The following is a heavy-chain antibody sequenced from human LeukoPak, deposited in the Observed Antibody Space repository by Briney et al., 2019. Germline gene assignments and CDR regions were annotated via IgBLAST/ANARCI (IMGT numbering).Heavy chain of an antibody. CDR3: ARDGFTIFGVVIIRDYYYYMDV. CDR2: FSAYNVNT. Sequence: GASVKVSCKASGYTFTSYGISWVRQAPGQGLKGMGWFSAYNVNTNYAQKLQGRVTMTTDTSTSTAYMELRSLRSDDTAVYYCARDGFTIFGVVIIRDYYYYMDVWGKGTTVTVSS. J-gene: IGHJ6*03. CDR1: GYTFTSYG. D-gene: IGHD3-3*01. V-gene: IGHV1-18*01.